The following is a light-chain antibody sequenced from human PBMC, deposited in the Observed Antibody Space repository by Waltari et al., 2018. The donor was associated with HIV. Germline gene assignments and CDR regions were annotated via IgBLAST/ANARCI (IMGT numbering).Light chain of an antibody. CDR1: SSDIGGYNY. CDR3: SSYAGSNSWV. CDR2: EVN. V-gene: IGLV2-8*01. Sequence: QSALTQPPSASGSPGQSVTISCTGTSSDIGGYNYVSWYQQYPGKAPKVMIHEVNKRPSGVPDRSSGSKSGNTASLTVSGLQAEDEAYYYCSSYAGSNSWVFGGGTKLTVL. J-gene: IGLJ3*02.